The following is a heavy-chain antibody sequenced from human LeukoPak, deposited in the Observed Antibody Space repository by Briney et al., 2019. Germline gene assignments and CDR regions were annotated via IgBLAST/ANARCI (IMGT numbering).Heavy chain of an antibody. CDR2: IIPILGIA. D-gene: IGHD2-2*03. V-gene: IGHV1-69*04. CDR1: GGTFSSYA. CDR3: AGENTRGYCSSTSCYPPHY. J-gene: IGHJ4*02. Sequence: GSSVKVSCKASGGTFSSYAISWVRQAPGQGLEWMGRIIPILGIANYAQKFQGRVTITADNSTSTAYMELSSLRPEDTAVYYCAGENTRGYCSSTSCYPPHYWGQGTLVTVSS.